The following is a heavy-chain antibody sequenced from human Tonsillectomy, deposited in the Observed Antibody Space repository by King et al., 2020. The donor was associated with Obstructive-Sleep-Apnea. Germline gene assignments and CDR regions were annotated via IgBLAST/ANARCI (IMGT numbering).Heavy chain of an antibody. CDR1: GYTFTTYD. CDR3: ARQGRGAFDI. CDR2: MNPDSGTT. J-gene: IGHJ3*02. V-gene: IGHV1-8*01. Sequence: QLVQSGAEVKKHGASVKVSCKASGYTFTTYDFSWVRQAPGQGLEWVGWMNPDSGTTGYAQKFQGRVTMTRNKSMRTAYMELGSLRPEDTAVYYCARQGRGAFDIWGQGTMVTVSS. D-gene: IGHD3-10*01.